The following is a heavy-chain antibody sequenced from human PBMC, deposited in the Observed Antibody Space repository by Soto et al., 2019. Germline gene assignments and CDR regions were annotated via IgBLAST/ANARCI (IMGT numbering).Heavy chain of an antibody. Sequence: PGGALRISCAASGFTFSSYGMHWVRQAPGKGLEWVAVIWYDGSNKYYADSVKGRFTISRDNSKNTLYLQMNSLRAEDTAVYYCARDGAGAYFDYWGQGTLVTVSS. CDR1: GFTFSSYG. D-gene: IGHD1-26*01. V-gene: IGHV3-33*01. J-gene: IGHJ4*02. CDR2: IWYDGSNK. CDR3: ARDGAGAYFDY.